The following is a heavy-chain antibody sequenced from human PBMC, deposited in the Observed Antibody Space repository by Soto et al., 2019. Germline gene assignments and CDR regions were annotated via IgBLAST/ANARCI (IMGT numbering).Heavy chain of an antibody. J-gene: IGHJ4*02. Sequence: QVQLVQSGAEVQKPGSSVKVSCKASGGTFSSYAISWVRQAPGQGLEWMGGIIPIFGTANYAQKFQGRVTITADESTSTAYMELSSLRSEDTAVYYCARDRTGYSYGYVLKFFDYWGQGTLVTVSS. D-gene: IGHD5-18*01. CDR3: ARDRTGYSYGYVLKFFDY. CDR1: GGTFSSYA. CDR2: IIPIFGTA. V-gene: IGHV1-69*01.